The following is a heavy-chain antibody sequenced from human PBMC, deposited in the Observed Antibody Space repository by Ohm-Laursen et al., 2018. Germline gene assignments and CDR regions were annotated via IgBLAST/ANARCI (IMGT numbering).Heavy chain of an antibody. V-gene: IGHV2-70*11. CDR1: GFSLSSRGMC. CDR2: IDWNDDK. CDR3: ARTPLTLGAFDI. D-gene: IGHD4/OR15-4a*01. J-gene: IGHJ3*02. Sequence: TQTLTLTCTFSGFSLSSRGMCVSWIRQPPGKALEWLGRIDWNDDKYYNTSLKTRLTISKDTSKNQVVLTMTNMDPVDTATYYCARTPLTLGAFDIWGQGTMVTVSS.